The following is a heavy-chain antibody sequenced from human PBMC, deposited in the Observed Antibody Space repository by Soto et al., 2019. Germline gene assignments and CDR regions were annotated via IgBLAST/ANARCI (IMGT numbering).Heavy chain of an antibody. CDR3: ARGNTAINPYYFDY. V-gene: IGHV3-7*03. D-gene: IGHD5-18*01. J-gene: IGHJ4*02. Sequence: GGSLRLSCAASGFTFSSYWMSWVRQAPGKGLEWVANIKQDGSEKYYVDSVKGRFTISRDNAKNSLYLQMNSLRAEDTAVYYCARGNTAINPYYFDYWGQGTLVTVSS. CDR2: IKQDGSEK. CDR1: GFTFSSYW.